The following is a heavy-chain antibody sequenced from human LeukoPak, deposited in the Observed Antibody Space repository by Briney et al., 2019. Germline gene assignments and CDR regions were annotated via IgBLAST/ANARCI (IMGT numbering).Heavy chain of an antibody. J-gene: IGHJ3*02. CDR2: INTNTGNP. Sequence: ASVKVSCKASGYTFTSYAMNWVRQAPGQGLEWMGWINTNTGNPTYAQGFTGRFVFSLDTSVSTAYLQISSLKAEDTAVYYCARGGSSWNSVPDDAFDIWGQGTMVTVSS. D-gene: IGHD1-7*01. CDR3: ARGGSSWNSVPDDAFDI. V-gene: IGHV7-4-1*02. CDR1: GYTFTSYA.